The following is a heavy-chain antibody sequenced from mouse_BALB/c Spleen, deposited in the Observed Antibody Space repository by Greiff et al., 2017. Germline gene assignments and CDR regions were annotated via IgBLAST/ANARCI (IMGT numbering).Heavy chain of an antibody. J-gene: IGHJ2*01. D-gene: IGHD1-1*01. CDR1: GFSLTSYG. CDR3: ASEYAIATLGASYFDY. Sequence: VKLVESGPGLVAPSQSLSITCTVSGFSLTSYGVHWVRQPPGKGLEWLGLIWAGGSTNYNPALMSRLSISKDNSTSQVFSQITSLQTDDTAMYYLASEYAIATLGASYFDYWGQGTTLTVSS. CDR2: IWAGGST. V-gene: IGHV2-9*02.